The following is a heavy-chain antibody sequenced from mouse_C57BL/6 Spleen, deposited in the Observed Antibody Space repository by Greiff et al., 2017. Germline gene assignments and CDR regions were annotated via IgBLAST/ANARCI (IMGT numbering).Heavy chain of an antibody. CDR2: INYDGSN. V-gene: IGHV3-6*01. CDR1: GYSITSGYY. J-gene: IGHJ3*01. Sequence: EVKLMESGPGLVKPSQSLSLTCSVTGYSITSGYYWNWIRQFPGNKLEWMGYINYDGSNNYNPSLKNRISITRDTSKNQFFLKLNSVTTEDTASYYCARPDDHDGGRFADWGQGTLVTVSA. D-gene: IGHD2-4*01. CDR3: ARPDDHDGGRFAD.